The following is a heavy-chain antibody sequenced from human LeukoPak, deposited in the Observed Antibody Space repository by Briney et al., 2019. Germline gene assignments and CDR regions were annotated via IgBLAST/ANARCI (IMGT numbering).Heavy chain of an antibody. J-gene: IGHJ4*02. Sequence: PGGSLRLSCAASGFTFSIYGMHWVRQAPGKGLEWVAVIWYDGSNKYYADSVKGRFTISRDNSKNTLYLQMNSLRAEDTAVYYCARAPYVLRFLEWFFDYWGQGTLVTVSS. CDR3: ARAPYVLRFLEWFFDY. CDR1: GFTFSIYG. D-gene: IGHD3-3*01. V-gene: IGHV3-33*01. CDR2: IWYDGSNK.